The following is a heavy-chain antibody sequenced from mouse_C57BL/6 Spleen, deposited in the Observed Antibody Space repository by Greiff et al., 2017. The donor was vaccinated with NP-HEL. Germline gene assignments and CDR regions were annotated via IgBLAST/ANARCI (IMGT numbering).Heavy chain of an antibody. CDR2: INPGSGGT. Sequence: VQLQQSGAELVRPGTSVKVSCKASGYAFTNYLIEWVKQRPGQGLEWSGVINPGSGGTNYNEKFKGKATLTADKSSSTAYMQLSSLTSDDSAVYFCANHYGSSYPFAYWGQGTLVTVSA. D-gene: IGHD1-1*01. J-gene: IGHJ3*01. CDR3: ANHYGSSYPFAY. CDR1: GYAFTNYL. V-gene: IGHV1-54*01.